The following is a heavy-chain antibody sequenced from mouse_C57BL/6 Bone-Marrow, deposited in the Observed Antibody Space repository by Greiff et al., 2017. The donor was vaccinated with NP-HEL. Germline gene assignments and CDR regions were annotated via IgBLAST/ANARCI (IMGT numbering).Heavy chain of an antibody. Sequence: EVHLVESGGGLVKPGGSLKLSCAASGFTFSSYAMSWVRQTPEKRLEWVATISDGGSYTYYPDNVKGRFTISRDNAKNNLYLQMSHLKSEDTAMYYCARVYGNSFDYWGQGTTLTVSS. CDR3: ARVYGNSFDY. CDR1: GFTFSSYA. D-gene: IGHD2-1*01. CDR2: ISDGGSYT. V-gene: IGHV5-4*01. J-gene: IGHJ2*01.